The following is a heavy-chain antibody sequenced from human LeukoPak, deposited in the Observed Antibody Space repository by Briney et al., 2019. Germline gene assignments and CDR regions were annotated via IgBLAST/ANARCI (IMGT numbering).Heavy chain of an antibody. CDR2: ISAYNGNT. D-gene: IGHD3-10*01. J-gene: IGHJ5*02. CDR3: ARDLDMVRDNWFDP. V-gene: IGHV1-18*01. CDR1: GYTFTSYG. Sequence: ASVKVSCEASGYTFTSYGISWVRQAPGQGLEWMGWISAYNGNTNYAQKLQGRVTMTTDTSTSTAYMELRSLRSDDTAVYYCARDLDMVRDNWFDPWGQGTLVTVSS.